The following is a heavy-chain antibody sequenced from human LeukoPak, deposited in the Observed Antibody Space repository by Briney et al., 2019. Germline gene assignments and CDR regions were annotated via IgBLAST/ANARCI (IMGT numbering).Heavy chain of an antibody. Sequence: GGSLRLSCAASGFTVSSNYMSWVRQAPGKGLEWVSVIYSGGSTYYADSVKGRFTISRHNSKNTLYLQMNSLRAEDTAVYYCASGVIVVAKSVAFDIWGQGTMVTASS. CDR1: GFTVSSNY. CDR2: IYSGGST. D-gene: IGHD3-22*01. CDR3: ASGVIVVAKSVAFDI. J-gene: IGHJ3*02. V-gene: IGHV3-53*04.